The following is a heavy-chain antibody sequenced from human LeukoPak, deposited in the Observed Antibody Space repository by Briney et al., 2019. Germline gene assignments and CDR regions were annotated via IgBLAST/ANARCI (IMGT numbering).Heavy chain of an antibody. V-gene: IGHV3-21*01. J-gene: IGHJ4*02. CDR1: GFAFGGYT. CDR2: ISDNSAYI. CDR3: ARDPAPHRAHPPHFDY. Sequence: PGGSLRLSCAASGFAFGGYTMTWVRQAPGKGLEWVSSISDNSAYIYHADSLQGRFTTSRDNAKNSLFLQMSSLRADDTAVYYCARDPAPHRAHPPHFDYWGQGILVTVSS.